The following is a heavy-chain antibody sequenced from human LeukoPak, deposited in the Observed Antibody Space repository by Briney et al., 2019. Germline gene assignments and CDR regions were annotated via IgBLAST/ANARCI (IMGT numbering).Heavy chain of an antibody. J-gene: IGHJ5*02. CDR1: GGSISSGSYY. Sequence: SETLSLTCTVSGGSISSGSYYWSWIRQPAGKGLEWIGRVYTSGTTNYNPSLKSRVTISVDTSKNQFSLKLSSVTAADTAVYYCARGVYYYGSGSLNRFDPWGQGTLVTVSS. D-gene: IGHD3-10*01. CDR2: VYTSGTT. CDR3: ARGVYYYGSGSLNRFDP. V-gene: IGHV4-61*02.